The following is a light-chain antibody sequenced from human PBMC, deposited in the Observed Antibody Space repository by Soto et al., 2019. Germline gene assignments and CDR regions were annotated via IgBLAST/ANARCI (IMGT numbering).Light chain of an antibody. J-gene: IGLJ7*01. CDR1: SSDVGGYEY. CDR2: EVD. CDR3: SSYAGYNYAV. Sequence: QSAPTQPPSASGSPGQSVTISCTGTSSDVGGYEYVSWYQQHPGKAPKLMIYEVDKRPSGVPDRFSGSKSGNTASLTVSGLQTEDEAEYYCSSYAGYNYAVFVGGTQLTVL. V-gene: IGLV2-8*01.